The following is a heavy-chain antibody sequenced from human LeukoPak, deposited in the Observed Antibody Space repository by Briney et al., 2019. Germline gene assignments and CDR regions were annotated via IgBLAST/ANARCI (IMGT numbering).Heavy chain of an antibody. CDR1: GFIFSSHA. CDR2: FIGSVGIT. CDR3: VQGAYDYLEVGYFDY. V-gene: IGHV3-23*01. D-gene: IGHD3-16*01. Sequence: PGGSLRLSCSASGFIFSSHAMSWVRQTPGRGLEGVSVFIGSVGITDYADSVKGRFTISSDNSKHTLYLQMNSLRVDDTAIYYCVQGAYDYLEVGYFDYWGQGTLVTVSS. J-gene: IGHJ4*02.